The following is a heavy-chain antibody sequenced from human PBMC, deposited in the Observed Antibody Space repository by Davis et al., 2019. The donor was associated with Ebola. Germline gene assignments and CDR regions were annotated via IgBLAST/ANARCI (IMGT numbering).Heavy chain of an antibody. J-gene: IGHJ3*02. Sequence: ASVKVSCKVSGYTLTELSMHWVRQAPGKGLEWMGGFDPEDGETIYAQKFQGRVTMTEDTSTDTAYMELSSLRSEDTAVYYCATPDYGGQWAYDAFDIWGQGTMVTVSS. D-gene: IGHD4-23*01. V-gene: IGHV1-24*01. CDR1: GYTLTELS. CDR2: FDPEDGET. CDR3: ATPDYGGQWAYDAFDI.